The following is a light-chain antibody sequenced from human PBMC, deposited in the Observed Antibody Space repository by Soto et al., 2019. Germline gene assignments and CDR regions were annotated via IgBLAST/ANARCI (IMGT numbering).Light chain of an antibody. J-gene: IGKJ3*01. V-gene: IGKV3-20*01. CDR2: GAS. CDR1: QSVSSN. CDR3: QHYDMSLFA. Sequence: EIALTQSPGTLSVSPGERATLSCRASQSVSSNLAWYQQKPGQAPRLLIYGASSRATGIPDRFSGSGFGTDVTLTNSRLEPGDFAVYYCQHYDMSLFAFGPGTKVDIK.